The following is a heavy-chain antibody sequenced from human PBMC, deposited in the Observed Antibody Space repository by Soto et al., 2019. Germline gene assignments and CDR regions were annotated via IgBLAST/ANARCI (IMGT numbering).Heavy chain of an antibody. Sequence: QVQLVQSGAEVKKPGASVKVSCKASGYTFTSYDINWVRQATGQGLEWMGWMNPNSGNTGYAQKFQGRVTMTRNTSISTAYMELSSLRSEDTAVYYCASRLYSSGPYCYYYGMDVWGQGTTVTVSS. D-gene: IGHD6-19*01. CDR2: MNPNSGNT. J-gene: IGHJ6*02. CDR1: GYTFTSYD. CDR3: ASRLYSSGPYCYYYGMDV. V-gene: IGHV1-8*01.